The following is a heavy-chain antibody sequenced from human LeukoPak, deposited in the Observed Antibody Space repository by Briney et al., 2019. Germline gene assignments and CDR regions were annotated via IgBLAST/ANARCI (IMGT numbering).Heavy chain of an antibody. D-gene: IGHD1-7*01. CDR1: GFTFDDYG. CDR2: INWNGGST. J-gene: IGHJ6*03. CDR3: AAGTIRFEFYYYMDV. Sequence: RPGGSLRLSCAASGFTFDDYGMSWVRQAPGKGLEWVYGINWNGGSTGYADSVKGRFTISRDNAKNSLYLQMNSLRAEDTALYYCAAGTIRFEFYYYMDVWGKGTTVTVSS. V-gene: IGHV3-20*04.